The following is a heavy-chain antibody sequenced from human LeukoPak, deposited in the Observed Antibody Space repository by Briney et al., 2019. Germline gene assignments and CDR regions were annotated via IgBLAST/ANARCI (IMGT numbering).Heavy chain of an antibody. CDR1: GFTFSSYE. V-gene: IGHV3-48*03. Sequence: GGSLRLSCAASGFTFSSYEMNCVRQAPGKGLEWVSYISSSGSTIYYADSVKGRFTISRDNAKNSLYLQMNSLRAEDTAVYYCARDGDCSSTSCYPYYYFDYWGQGTLVTVSS. D-gene: IGHD2-2*01. CDR3: ARDGDCSSTSCYPYYYFDY. CDR2: ISSSGSTI. J-gene: IGHJ4*02.